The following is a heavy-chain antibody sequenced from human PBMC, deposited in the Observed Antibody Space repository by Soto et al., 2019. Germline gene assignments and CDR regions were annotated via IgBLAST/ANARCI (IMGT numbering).Heavy chain of an antibody. Sequence: SETLSLTCAVYGGSFSGYYWSWIRQPPGKGLEWIGEINHSGSTNYNPSLKSRVTISVDTSKNQFSLKLSSVTAADTAVYYCARLRGAGYSYGSYYYYGMDVWGQGTTVTVSS. D-gene: IGHD5-18*01. CDR1: GGSFSGYY. V-gene: IGHV4-34*01. CDR3: ARLRGAGYSYGSYYYYGMDV. CDR2: INHSGST. J-gene: IGHJ6*02.